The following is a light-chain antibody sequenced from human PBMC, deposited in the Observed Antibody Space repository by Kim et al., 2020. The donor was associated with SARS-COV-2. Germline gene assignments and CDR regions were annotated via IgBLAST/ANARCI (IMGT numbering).Light chain of an antibody. CDR1: QSVSGN. CDR3: HHYNIWPPET. J-gene: IGKJ2*01. V-gene: IGKV3-15*01. Sequence: IVMTQSPATLSVSPGERATLSCWASQSVSGNLAWYQQKPGQAPRLLIYDASTRATGIPARFSGSGSGTDFTLTISSLQSEDFAVYYCHHYNIWPPETFGQGTKLEIK. CDR2: DAS.